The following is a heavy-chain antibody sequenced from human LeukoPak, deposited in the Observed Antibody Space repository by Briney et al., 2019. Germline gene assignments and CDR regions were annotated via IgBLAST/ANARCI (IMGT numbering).Heavy chain of an antibody. CDR1: GITLSNYG. D-gene: IGHD2/OR15-2a*01. V-gene: IGHV3-23*01. CDR3: AKRGVVIRVFLVGFHKEAYYFDS. CDR2: LSGSGGGT. Sequence: GGSLRLSCAVSGITLSNYGMSWVRQAPGKGLEWVAGLSGSGGGTTYADSVQGRFTISRDNPKNTLYLQMNSLRAEDTAVYFCAKRGVVIRVFLVGFHKEAYYFDSWGQGALVTVSS. J-gene: IGHJ4*02.